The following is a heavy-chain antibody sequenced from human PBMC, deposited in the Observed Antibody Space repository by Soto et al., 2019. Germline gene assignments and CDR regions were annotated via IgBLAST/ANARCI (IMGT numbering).Heavy chain of an antibody. J-gene: IGHJ6*02. CDR3: AKDLRGTTVTPRGFFVQYGMDV. CDR2: ISYDGSNK. V-gene: IGHV3-30*18. D-gene: IGHD4-4*01. CDR1: GFTFSSYG. Sequence: LRLSCAASGFTFSSYGMHWVRQAPGKGLEWVAVISYDGSNKYYADSVKGRFTISRDNSKNTLYLQMNSLRAEDTAVYYCAKDLRGTTVTPRGFFVQYGMDVWGQGTTVTVSS.